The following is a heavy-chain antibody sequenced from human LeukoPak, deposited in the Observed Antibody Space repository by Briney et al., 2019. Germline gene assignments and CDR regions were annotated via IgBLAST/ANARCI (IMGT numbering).Heavy chain of an antibody. J-gene: IGHJ5*02. V-gene: IGHV1-18*01. CDR2: ISTYNGKT. CDR1: GYSFSGSD. Sequence: ASVKVSCKASGYSFSGSDISWVRQAPGQGLEWMGWISTYNGKTYYAQKLQGRVTVTTDTSTSTAYMELRSLTSDDTAVYYCARGGSAAALDPWGQGTLVTVSS. CDR3: ARGGSAAALDP. D-gene: IGHD6-13*01.